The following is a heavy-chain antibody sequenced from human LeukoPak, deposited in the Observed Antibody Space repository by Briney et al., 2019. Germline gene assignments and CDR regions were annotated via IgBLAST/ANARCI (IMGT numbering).Heavy chain of an antibody. J-gene: IGHJ4*02. CDR2: ISYDGSIK. CDR1: GFTFRSYA. Sequence: PGGSLRLSCAASGFTFRSYAIPWVRRAPGKGLEWVAFISYDGSIKYYADSVKGRFSISRDNSKNTLSLQMNSLRGDDTAVYYCARDRSEHYSTGYWGQGTLVTVSP. CDR3: ARDRSEHYSTGY. V-gene: IGHV3-30-3*01. D-gene: IGHD3-10*01.